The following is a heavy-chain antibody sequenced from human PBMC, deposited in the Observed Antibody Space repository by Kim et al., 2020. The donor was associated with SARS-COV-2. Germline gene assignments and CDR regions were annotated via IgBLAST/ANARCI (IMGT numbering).Heavy chain of an antibody. CDR3: ARQRPPFYDYVWGSYRYPFDY. CDR1: GGSISSSSYY. Sequence: SETLSLTCTVSGGSISSSSYYWGWIRQPPGKGLEWIGSIYYSRSTYYNPSLKSRVTISVDTSKNQFSLKLSSVTAADTAVYYCARQRPPFYDYVWGSYRYPFDYWGQGTLVTVSS. J-gene: IGHJ4*02. CDR2: IYYSRST. D-gene: IGHD3-16*02. V-gene: IGHV4-39*01.